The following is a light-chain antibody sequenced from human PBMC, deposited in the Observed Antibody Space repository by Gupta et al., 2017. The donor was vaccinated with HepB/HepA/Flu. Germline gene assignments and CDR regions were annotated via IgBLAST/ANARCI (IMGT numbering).Light chain of an antibody. V-gene: IGKV1-33*01. J-gene: IGKJ4*01. CDR2: DVS. CDR3: QQFEDLPLT. Sequence: DVQMTQSPSSLSASVGDRVTITCQASQDIRNYLNWYQQKPGKAPKLLIHDVSNLNAGVPSRFSGSRSGRDFTFTITSLQPEDIATYYCQQFEDLPLTFGGGTNVQIK. CDR1: QDIRNY.